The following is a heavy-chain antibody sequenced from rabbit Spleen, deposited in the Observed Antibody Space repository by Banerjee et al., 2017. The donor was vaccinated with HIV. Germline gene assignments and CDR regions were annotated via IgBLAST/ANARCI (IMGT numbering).Heavy chain of an antibody. CDR2: IDSGSSGFT. Sequence: QEQLEESGGDLVKPEGSLTLTCTASGFTFSSYWMSWVRQAPGKGLEWIACIDSGSSGFTYFASWAKGRFTISKTSSTTVTLQMTSLTAADTATYFCARDSGSSFSSYGMDLWGPGTLVTVS. D-gene: IGHD8-1*01. V-gene: IGHV1S45*01. CDR3: ARDSGSSFSSYGMDL. CDR1: GFTFSSYW. J-gene: IGHJ6*01.